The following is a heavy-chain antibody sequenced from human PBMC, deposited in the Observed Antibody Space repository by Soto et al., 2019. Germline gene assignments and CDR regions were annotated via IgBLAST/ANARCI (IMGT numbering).Heavy chain of an antibody. V-gene: IGHV4-59*01. CDR2: IYYSGST. J-gene: IGHJ4*02. CDR1: GGSISSYY. Sequence: SETLSLTCTVSGGSISSYYWSWIRQPPGKGLEWIGYIYYSGSTNYNPSLKSRVTISQDTSKNQFSLNLISVTAADTAVYYCARTSSGWTFGYWGQGTLVTVSS. D-gene: IGHD6-19*01. CDR3: ARTSSGWTFGY.